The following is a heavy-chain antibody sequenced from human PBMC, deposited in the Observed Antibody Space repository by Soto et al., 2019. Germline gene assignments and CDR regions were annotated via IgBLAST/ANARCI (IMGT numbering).Heavy chain of an antibody. D-gene: IGHD3-3*01. Sequence: QVQLQESGPGLVKPSQTLSLTCTVSGGSISSSGYYRSWIRQHPGKGIEWIGYIYYSGSTYYNPSFKGRLAISVATSKNQFSQNLSSVTAADTAVYYCARGKDYDFWSGYSKNWFDPWGQGTLVTVSS. J-gene: IGHJ5*02. CDR1: GGSISSSGYY. V-gene: IGHV4-31*03. CDR3: ARGKDYDFWSGYSKNWFDP. CDR2: IYYSGST.